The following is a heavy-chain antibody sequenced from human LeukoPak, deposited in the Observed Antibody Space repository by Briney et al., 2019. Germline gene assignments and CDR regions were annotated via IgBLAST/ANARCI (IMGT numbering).Heavy chain of an antibody. D-gene: IGHD6-6*01. CDR2: ISSTSVSI. J-gene: IGHJ3*02. V-gene: IGHV3-48*01. CDR1: GFTFKNYG. CDR3: ARGGAARPDI. Sequence: PGGSLRLSCAASGFTFKNYGMNWVRQAPGKGLEWVSYISSTSVSINYADSVRGRFTISRDNARNSLYLQVDSLRVEDTAMYYCARGGAARPDIWGQGTMVIVSS.